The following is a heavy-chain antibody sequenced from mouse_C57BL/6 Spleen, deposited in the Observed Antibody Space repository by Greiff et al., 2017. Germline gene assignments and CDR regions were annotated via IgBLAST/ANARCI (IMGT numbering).Heavy chain of an antibody. D-gene: IGHD1-1*01. CDR1: GYTFTSYW. Sequence: QVQLQQPGTELVKPGASVKLSCKASGYTFTSYWMHWVKQRPGQGLEWIGNINPSNGGTNYNEKFKSKATLTVDKSSSTAYMQLSSLTSEDSAVYYCARLITTVVVHWYFDVWGTGTTVTVSS. J-gene: IGHJ1*03. V-gene: IGHV1-53*01. CDR2: INPSNGGT. CDR3: ARLITTVVVHWYFDV.